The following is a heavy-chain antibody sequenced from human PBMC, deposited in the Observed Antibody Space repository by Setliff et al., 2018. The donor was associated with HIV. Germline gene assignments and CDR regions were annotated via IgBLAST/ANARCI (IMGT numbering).Heavy chain of an antibody. D-gene: IGHD6-13*01. CDR1: GGSISSYY. CDR2: IYYSGST. J-gene: IGHJ6*03. CDR3: ARHRDPPGTSWIYYYYYMDL. V-gene: IGHV4-59*08. Sequence: SETLSLTCTVSGGSISSYYWSWIRQPPGKGLEWIGYIYYSGSTNYNPSLKSRVTISVDTSKNQFSLKLSSVTAADTAVYYCARHRDPPGTSWIYYYYYMDLWGEGTTVTVSS.